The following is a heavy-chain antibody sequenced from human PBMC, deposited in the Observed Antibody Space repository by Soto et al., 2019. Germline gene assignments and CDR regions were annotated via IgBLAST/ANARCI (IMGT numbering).Heavy chain of an antibody. CDR1: GFTFSHAW. CDR2: IKSKADGETK. Sequence: GGSLRLSCAASGFTFSHAWMSWVRQAPGKGLEWVGRIKSKADGETKDYGAPVRGRFTISRDDAKDTLYLQMNSLRIEDTAVYYCCVVKRLDQYSTSGYWFDPWGPGTLVTAPQ. V-gene: IGHV3-15*01. D-gene: IGHD2-15*01. CDR3: CVVKRLDQYSTSGYWFDP. J-gene: IGHJ5*02.